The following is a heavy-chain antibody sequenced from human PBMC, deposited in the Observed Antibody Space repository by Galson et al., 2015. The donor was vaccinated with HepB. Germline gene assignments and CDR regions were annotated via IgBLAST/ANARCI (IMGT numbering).Heavy chain of an antibody. V-gene: IGHV1-69*05. CDR2: IIPIFGTA. CDR1: GGTFSSYA. CDR3: AKVGSMYYFDY. D-gene: IGHD2/OR15-2a*01. Sequence: SVKVSCKASGGTFSSYAISWVRQAPGQGLEWMGGIIPIFGTANYAQKFQGRFTISRDNSKNTLYLQMNSLRAEDTAVYYCAKVGSMYYFDYWGQGTLVTVSS. J-gene: IGHJ4*02.